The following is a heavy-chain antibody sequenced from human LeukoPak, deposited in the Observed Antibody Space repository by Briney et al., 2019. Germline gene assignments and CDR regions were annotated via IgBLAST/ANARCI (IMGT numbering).Heavy chain of an antibody. CDR2: INEDGSST. V-gene: IGHV3-74*01. CDR3: TTDPFGARDF. Sequence: PGGSLRLSCAASGYTFSRYWMHWVRQGPGKGLVWVSRINEDGSSTSYAESVGGRFTISRDNAKNTLYLQMNSLRAEDAAVYYCTTDPFGARDFWGQGTLVTVSS. J-gene: IGHJ4*02. D-gene: IGHD3-10*01. CDR1: GYTFSRYW.